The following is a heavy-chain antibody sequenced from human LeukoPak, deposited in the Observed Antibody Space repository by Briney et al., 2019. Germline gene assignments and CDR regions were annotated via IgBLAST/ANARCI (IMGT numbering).Heavy chain of an antibody. J-gene: IGHJ4*02. CDR3: ARDRSSGWYVVDY. Sequence: SETLSLTCSVSRGSISSYYWSWIRQPAGKGLEWIGRVYSSGSTNYNPSLKSRVTMSIDTSKNQFPLKLSSVTAADTAVYYCARDRSSGWYVVDYWGQGTLVTVSS. D-gene: IGHD6-19*01. CDR2: VYSSGST. CDR1: RGSISSYY. V-gene: IGHV4-4*07.